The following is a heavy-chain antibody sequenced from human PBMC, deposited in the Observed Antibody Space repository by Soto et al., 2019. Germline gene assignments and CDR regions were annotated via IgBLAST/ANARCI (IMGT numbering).Heavy chain of an antibody. J-gene: IGHJ3*01. CDR1: GYTFTSYG. V-gene: IGHV1-18*01. CDR3: ARPTAAGSAGSRCSYAAFDL. Sequence: ASVKGSCKGYGYTFTSYGISWVRQAPGQGLEWMGWISAYNGNTNYAQKLQGRVTMTTDTSTSTAYMELTSLSSDDTAVYYCARPTAAGSAGSRCSYAAFDLWGQGKMVTVSS. CDR2: ISAYNGNT. D-gene: IGHD1-26*01.